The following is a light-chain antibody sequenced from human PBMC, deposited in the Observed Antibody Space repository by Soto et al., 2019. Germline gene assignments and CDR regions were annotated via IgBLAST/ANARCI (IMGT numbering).Light chain of an antibody. Sequence: QSVLTQPPSVSGAPGQRVTISCTGSSSNIGAGYDVHWYQQLPGTAPKLLIYGNSNRPSGVRDRFSGSKSGTSASLAITGLQAEDEADYYCQSYDRSLSGSVFGGGTKLTVL. CDR1: SSNIGAGYD. V-gene: IGLV1-40*01. CDR2: GNS. CDR3: QSYDRSLSGSV. J-gene: IGLJ3*02.